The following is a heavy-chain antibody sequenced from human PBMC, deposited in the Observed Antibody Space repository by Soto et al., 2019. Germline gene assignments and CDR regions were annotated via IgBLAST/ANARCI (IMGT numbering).Heavy chain of an antibody. D-gene: IGHD2-15*01. CDR2: ISPNNGAT. V-gene: IGHV1-2*02. CDR1: GGTFSSYA. J-gene: IGHJ3*01. CDR3: ARGGEFCSTGSCNSSLGDAFDV. Sequence: VASVKVSCKASGGTFSSYAISWVRQAPGQGLECMGWISPNNGATNYAQKFQDRVTMTRDASITTAYMELSRLRSDDTAVYYCARGGEFCSTGSCNSSLGDAFDVWGQGTTVTVSS.